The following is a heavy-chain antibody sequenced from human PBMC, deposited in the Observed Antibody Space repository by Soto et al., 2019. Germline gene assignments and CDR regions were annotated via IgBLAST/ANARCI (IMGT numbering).Heavy chain of an antibody. CDR2: INHSGST. D-gene: IGHD6-25*01. CDR1: GGSFSDYY. Sequence: XETLSLTCAVYGGSFSDYYWSWIRQPPGKGLEWIGEINHSGSTNYNPSLKSRVTISIDTSKNQFSLKLSSVTAADTAVYYCARGHSSSAGRGNDDWFDPWGQGTLVTVSS. CDR3: ARGHSSSAGRGNDDWFDP. V-gene: IGHV4-34*01. J-gene: IGHJ5*01.